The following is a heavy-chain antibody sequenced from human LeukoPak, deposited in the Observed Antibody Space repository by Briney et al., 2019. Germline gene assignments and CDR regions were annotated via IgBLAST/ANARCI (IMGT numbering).Heavy chain of an antibody. CDR2: ISGSGGST. Sequence: PGGSLRLSCAASGFTFSSYAMSWVRRAPGKRLQSVSVISGSGGSTYYADSVKGRFTISRDNSKNTLYLQMNSLRVEDTALYYCARTNFPRRYCSGGNCYSDYWGQGTLVTVSS. CDR3: ARTNFPRRYCSGGNCYSDY. D-gene: IGHD2-15*01. CDR1: GFTFSSYA. J-gene: IGHJ4*02. V-gene: IGHV3-23*01.